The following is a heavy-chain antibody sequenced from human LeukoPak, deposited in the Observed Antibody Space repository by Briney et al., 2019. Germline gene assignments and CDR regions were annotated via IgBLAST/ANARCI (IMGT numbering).Heavy chain of an antibody. V-gene: IGHV4-59*01. Sequence: SETLSLTCTVSGGSISSYYWSWIRQPPGKGLEWIGYIYYSGSTNYNPSLKSRVTISIDTSKNQFSLTLSSVTAADTAVYYCARGFSSTSWFDYWGQGTLVTVSS. CDR3: ARGFSSTSWFDY. J-gene: IGHJ4*02. CDR1: GGSISSYY. D-gene: IGHD2-2*01. CDR2: IYYSGST.